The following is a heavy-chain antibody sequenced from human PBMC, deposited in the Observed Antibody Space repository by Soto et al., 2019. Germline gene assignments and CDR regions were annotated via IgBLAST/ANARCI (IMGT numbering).Heavy chain of an antibody. Sequence: QITLKESGPTLVKPTQPLTLTCTSGFSLSTSGVGVGWIRQPPGKALEWLALIYWDDDKRYSPSLKSRLTITKDTSKNQVVLTMTNMDPVDTATYYCAHMREYCSSTSCPQGGFDYWGQGTLVTVSS. CDR1: GFSLSTSGVG. V-gene: IGHV2-5*02. CDR3: AHMREYCSSTSCPQGGFDY. J-gene: IGHJ4*02. CDR2: IYWDDDK. D-gene: IGHD2-2*01.